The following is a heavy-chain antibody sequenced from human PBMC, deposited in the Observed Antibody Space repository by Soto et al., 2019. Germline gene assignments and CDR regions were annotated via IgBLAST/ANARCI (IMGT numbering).Heavy chain of an antibody. CDR1: GGTFRTSA. Sequence: QVPLVQSGAEVKKPGSSVKVSCKTSGGTFRTSAISWVRQAPGQGLEWMGGIMPVFPTPDYAQKFQGRVTITADESTSTAYMELSSLRSEDTAVYYCARDKDRQQLGGNYYYIMDVWGQGTTVTVSS. CDR3: ARDKDRQQLGGNYYYIMDV. D-gene: IGHD3-3*02. CDR2: IMPVFPTP. V-gene: IGHV1-69*12. J-gene: IGHJ6*01.